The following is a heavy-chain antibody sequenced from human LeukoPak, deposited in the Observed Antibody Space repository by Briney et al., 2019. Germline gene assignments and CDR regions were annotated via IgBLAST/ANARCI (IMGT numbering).Heavy chain of an antibody. CDR3: TRGSSLGYYYGMDV. CDR2: IRSKANNYAT. V-gene: IGHV3-73*01. J-gene: IGHJ6*02. D-gene: IGHD6-6*01. CDR1: GFTFSGSA. Sequence: GGSLRLSCAASGFTFSGSAVRWVRQASGKGLEWVGRIRSKANNYATAYAASVNGMFTISRDDSKNTAYLQMNTLKTEDTAVYYCTRGSSLGYYYGMDVWGQGTTVSVSS.